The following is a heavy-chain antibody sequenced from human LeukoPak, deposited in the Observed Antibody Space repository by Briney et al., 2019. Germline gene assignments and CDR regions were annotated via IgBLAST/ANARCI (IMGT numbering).Heavy chain of an antibody. CDR1: GFTFSSYA. D-gene: IGHD2/OR15-2a*01. CDR2: ISSSGGST. J-gene: IGHJ5*02. Sequence: AGGSLRLSCAASGFTFSSYAMSWVRQAPGKGLEWVSSISSSGGSTYYADSVKGRFTISRDNSKNTLYLQMNSLRAADTAVHFCARGALSYSFDPWGQGTLVTVSS. CDR3: ARGALSYSFDP. V-gene: IGHV3-23*01.